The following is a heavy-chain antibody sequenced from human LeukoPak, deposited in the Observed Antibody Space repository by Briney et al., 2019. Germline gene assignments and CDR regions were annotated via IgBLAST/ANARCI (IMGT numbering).Heavy chain of an antibody. CDR1: GFTFSSYA. V-gene: IGHV3-23*01. CDR3: AKGDYYDSSGYFDY. CDR2: ISGSGGST. J-gene: IGHJ4*02. D-gene: IGHD3-22*01. Sequence: GGSLRLSCAASGFTFSSYAMSWVRQAPGKGLEWVSAISGSGGSTYYADSVKGRFTISRDNPKNTLYLQMNSLRAEDTAVYYCAKGDYYDSSGYFDYWGQGTLVTVSS.